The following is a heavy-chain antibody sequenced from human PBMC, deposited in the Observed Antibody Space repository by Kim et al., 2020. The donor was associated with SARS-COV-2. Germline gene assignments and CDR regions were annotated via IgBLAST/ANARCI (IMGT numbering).Heavy chain of an antibody. J-gene: IGHJ4*02. CDR3: ARGFEGAFDY. V-gene: IGHV1-3*04. Sequence: ASVKVSCKASGYTFINHAMHWVRQAPGQRPEWLGWIFTDNGNTKYSQTFQGRVTITRDTSATTAYMELTSLRSDDTAVYYCARGFEGAFDYWGQGTLVSVSS. CDR1: GYTFINHA. CDR2: IFTDNGNT. D-gene: IGHD1-26*01.